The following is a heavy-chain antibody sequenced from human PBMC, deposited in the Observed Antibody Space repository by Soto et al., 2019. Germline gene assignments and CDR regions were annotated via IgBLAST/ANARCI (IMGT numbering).Heavy chain of an antibody. J-gene: IGHJ4*02. D-gene: IGHD1-26*01. V-gene: IGHV3-23*01. Sequence: ELQLLDSGGGLVQPGGSLRLSCAVSGLTFSNYAMSWVRQAPGKGLQWVSTINGGGSSTYFADSVKGRFTISRDNSKNTVYLQMNSRRAEDTAVYYCAKEVVGTYYYFDYWGQGTLVTVSS. CDR3: AKEVVGTYYYFDY. CDR2: INGGGSST. CDR1: GLTFSNYA.